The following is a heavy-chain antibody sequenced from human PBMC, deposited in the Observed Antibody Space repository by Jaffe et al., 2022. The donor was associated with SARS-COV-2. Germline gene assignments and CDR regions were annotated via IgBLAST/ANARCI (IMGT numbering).Heavy chain of an antibody. J-gene: IGHJ5*02. CDR1: GYTFTRYA. D-gene: IGHD2-21*02. Sequence: QVQLVQSGAEVKKPGASVKVSCKASGYTFTRYAIHWVRQAPGQRLEWMGWINAGNGNTEYSQKFEGRVTFMRDTFATTVDMQLSSLRFEDTSVYYCARGTYIGPGDLDWLDPWGQGTLVTVSS. CDR3: ARGTYIGPGDLDWLDP. V-gene: IGHV1-3*01. CDR2: INAGNGNT.